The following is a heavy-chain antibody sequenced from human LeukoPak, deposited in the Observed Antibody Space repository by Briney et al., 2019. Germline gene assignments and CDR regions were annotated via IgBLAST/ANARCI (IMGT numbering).Heavy chain of an antibody. D-gene: IGHD1-14*01. CDR1: GGSISSTVSY. J-gene: IGHJ5*02. CDR2: ISYSGRT. CDR3: ARDQQYHRPAGWFDP. V-gene: IGHV4-39*01. Sequence: SETLSLTCIVSGGSISSTVSYWGWVRQPPGKGLEWIGSISYSGRTYYNPSLESRVTISVDASKNQFSLELNSVTAADTAVYYCARDQQYHRPAGWFDPWGQGTLVTVSS.